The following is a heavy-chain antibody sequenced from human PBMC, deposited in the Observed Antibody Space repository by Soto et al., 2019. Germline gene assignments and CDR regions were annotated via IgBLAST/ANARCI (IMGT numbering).Heavy chain of an antibody. D-gene: IGHD6-19*01. Sequence: SETLSLTCTVSGGSISSSSYYWGWIRQPPGKGLEWIGSIYYSGSTYYNPSLKSRVTISVDTSKNQFSLKRSSVTAADTAVYYCASLFYSSGWSAYFDYWGQGTLVTVSS. V-gene: IGHV4-39*01. CDR2: IYYSGST. CDR1: GGSISSSSYY. CDR3: ASLFYSSGWSAYFDY. J-gene: IGHJ4*02.